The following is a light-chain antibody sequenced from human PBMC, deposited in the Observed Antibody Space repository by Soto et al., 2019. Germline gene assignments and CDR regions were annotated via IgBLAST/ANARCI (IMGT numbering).Light chain of an antibody. Sequence: QLVLTQPPSASGTPGQRVTISCSGSSSNIGTNTVIWYQQLPGAAPKLLIYSDNQRPSGVPDRFSDSKSGTSASLAISGLQSEDEADYYCAAWDVSLVVFGGGTKLTVL. V-gene: IGLV1-44*01. CDR1: SSNIGTNT. CDR2: SDN. J-gene: IGLJ2*01. CDR3: AAWDVSLVV.